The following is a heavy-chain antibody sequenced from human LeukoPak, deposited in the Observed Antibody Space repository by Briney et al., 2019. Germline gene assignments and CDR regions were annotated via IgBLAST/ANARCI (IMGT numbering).Heavy chain of an antibody. Sequence: ASVKVSCKASGYTFTSYGISWVRQAPGQGLEWMGIINPSGGSTSYAQKFQGRVTMTRDTSTSTVYMELSSLRSEDTAVYYCASPGGDAVYGMDVWGKGTTVTVSS. CDR1: GYTFTSYG. D-gene: IGHD2-21*02. CDR3: ASPGGDAVYGMDV. CDR2: INPSGGST. J-gene: IGHJ6*04. V-gene: IGHV1-46*01.